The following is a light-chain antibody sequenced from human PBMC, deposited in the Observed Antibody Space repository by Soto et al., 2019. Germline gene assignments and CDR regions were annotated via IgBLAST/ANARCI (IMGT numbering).Light chain of an antibody. CDR3: SSYTSSSTYGV. CDR1: SSDVGGYNY. J-gene: IGLJ2*01. V-gene: IGLV2-14*01. CDR2: DVS. Sequence: QSALTQPASVSGSPGQSITISCTGTSSDVGGYNYVSWYQQHPGKAPKLMIYDVSNRPSGVSNRLSGSKSGNTASLTNSGLQAEDEADYYRSSYTSSSTYGVFGGGTKHTVL.